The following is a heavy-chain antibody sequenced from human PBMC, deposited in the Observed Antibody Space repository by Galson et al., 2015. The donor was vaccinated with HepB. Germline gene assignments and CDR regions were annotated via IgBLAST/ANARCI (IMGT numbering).Heavy chain of an antibody. V-gene: IGHV1-69*13. Sequence: SVKVSCKASGGTFSSYGISWVRQAPGQGLEWMGGTIPIFGEARFADKFQGRVTLTADESTGTAHMELSSLRSGDTAVYYCARNWGMSGTTSYGMDVWGQGTTVIVSS. CDR3: ARNWGMSGTTSYGMDV. D-gene: IGHD1-14*01. CDR1: GGTFSSYG. CDR2: TIPIFGEA. J-gene: IGHJ6*02.